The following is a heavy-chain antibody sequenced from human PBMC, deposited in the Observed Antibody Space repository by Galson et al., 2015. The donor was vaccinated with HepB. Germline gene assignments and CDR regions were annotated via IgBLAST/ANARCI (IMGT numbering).Heavy chain of an antibody. CDR1: GFTFSSSG. Sequence: SLRLSCAASGFTFSSSGMHWVRQAPGKGLEWVAVISYDGSNRYYADSVKGRFTISRDNSKNTLYLQMNSLRAEDTAVYYCASTQALYYYDSSGYYSPGVFDYWGQGTLVTVSS. CDR3: ASTQALYYYDSSGYYSPGVFDY. D-gene: IGHD3-22*01. J-gene: IGHJ4*02. V-gene: IGHV3-30*03. CDR2: ISYDGSNR.